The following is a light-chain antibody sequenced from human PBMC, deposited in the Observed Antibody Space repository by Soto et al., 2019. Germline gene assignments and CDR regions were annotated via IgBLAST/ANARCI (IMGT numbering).Light chain of an antibody. J-gene: IGKJ2*01. CDR1: QSISSY. CDR3: QQCYSTLYT. CDR2: AAS. Sequence: DIQMTPSPSSLSASVGARVTITCRASQSISSYVNWYQQKPGKAPTLLIYAASSLQSGVPSRFSGRGSAAYVSLTIGSLQPEDFATYYCQQCYSTLYTFGQGTKLEIK. V-gene: IGKV1-39*01.